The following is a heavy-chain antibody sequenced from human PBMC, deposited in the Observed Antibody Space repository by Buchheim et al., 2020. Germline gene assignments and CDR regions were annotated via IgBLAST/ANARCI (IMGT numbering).Heavy chain of an antibody. V-gene: IGHV4-39*01. CDR1: GGSISSSSYY. CDR2: IYYSGST. D-gene: IGHD1-26*01. Sequence: QLQLQESGPGLVKTSETLSLTCTVSGGSISSSSYYWGWIRQPPGKGLEWIGSIYYSGSTYYNPSLKSRVTISVDTSKNQFSLKLSSVTAADTAVYYCARRGLLVKGVGATHWYFDLWGRGTL. J-gene: IGHJ2*01. CDR3: ARRGLLVKGVGATHWYFDL.